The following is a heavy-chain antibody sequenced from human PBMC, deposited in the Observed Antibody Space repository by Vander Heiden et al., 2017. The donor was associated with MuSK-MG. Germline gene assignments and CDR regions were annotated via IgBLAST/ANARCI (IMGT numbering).Heavy chain of an antibody. CDR1: GSTFSCYS. D-gene: IGHD3-3*01. V-gene: IGHV3-21*03. J-gene: IGHJ4*02. CDR2: ISSSSSYI. Sequence: EVQLVASGGGLVKPGGALRLSCAASGSTFSCYSMNWVRQAPGKVLEWVSSISSSSSYIYYADSGKGRFTISRDNAKNSLYMQMNRLRAEETAVYYCARDVGGGIIAYYFDYWCQGTLVTVYS. CDR3: ARDVGGGIIAYYFDY.